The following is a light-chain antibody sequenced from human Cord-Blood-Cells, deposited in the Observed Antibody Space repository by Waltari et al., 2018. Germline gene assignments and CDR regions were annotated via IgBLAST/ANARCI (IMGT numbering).Light chain of an antibody. CDR1: QSVSSN. J-gene: IGKJ5*01. Sequence: EIVMTQSPATLSVSPGERATLSCRASQSVSSNLAWYQQKPGQAPRLLIYGASTRPTGSPPSFSGGGSGREFTLTISSLHLEIFPFYYCQQYNNGPPFTFGQGTRRRLN. V-gene: IGKV3-15*01. CDR3: QQYNNGPPFT. CDR2: GAS.